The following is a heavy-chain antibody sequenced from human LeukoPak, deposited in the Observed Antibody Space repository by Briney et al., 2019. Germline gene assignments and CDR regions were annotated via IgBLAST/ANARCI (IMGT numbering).Heavy chain of an antibody. CDR1: GFTFSNYA. D-gene: IGHD6-19*01. Sequence: GGSLRLSCAASGFTFSNYAMSWVRQAPGKGLEWVSSITGGGSTYYADSVKGRFTISRDNSKNTLYLQMNSLRAEDTAVYYCASHTGIAVAGSNDAFDFWGQGTRVTVSS. V-gene: IGHV3-23*01. CDR3: ASHTGIAVAGSNDAFDF. CDR2: ITGGGST. J-gene: IGHJ3*01.